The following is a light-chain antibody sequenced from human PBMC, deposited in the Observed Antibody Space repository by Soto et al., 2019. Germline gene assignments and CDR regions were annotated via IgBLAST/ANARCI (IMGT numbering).Light chain of an antibody. J-gene: IGLJ1*01. Sequence: QSALTQPASVSGSPGQSITISCTGISSDVGGNNYVSWYRQHPGKAPKLMIYEVSNRPSGVSNRFSGSKSGNTASLTIFGLQAEDEADYYCSSYTSSSPYVFGTGTKVTVL. CDR1: SSDVGGNNY. CDR2: EVS. V-gene: IGLV2-14*01. CDR3: SSYTSSSPYV.